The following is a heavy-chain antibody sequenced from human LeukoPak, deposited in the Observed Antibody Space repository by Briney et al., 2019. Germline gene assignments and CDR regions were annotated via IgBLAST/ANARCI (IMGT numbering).Heavy chain of an antibody. CDR2: ISYDGSNK. CDR3: ALIPGGDNTLPFDY. V-gene: IGHV3-30*03. Sequence: GRSLRLSCAASGFTFSSYGMHWVRQAPGKGLEWVAVISYDGSNKYYADSVKGRFTISRDNSKNTLYLQMNSLRAEDTAVYYCALIPGGDNTLPFDYWGQGTLVTVSS. J-gene: IGHJ4*02. CDR1: GFTFSSYG. D-gene: IGHD2-21*02.